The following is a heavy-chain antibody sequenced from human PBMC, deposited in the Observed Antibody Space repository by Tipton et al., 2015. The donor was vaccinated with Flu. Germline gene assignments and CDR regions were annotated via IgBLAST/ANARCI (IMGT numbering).Heavy chain of an antibody. J-gene: IGHJ6*02. CDR3: ARVRVRPDPYYYGMDV. D-gene: IGHD4/OR15-4a*01. CDR2: INPNSGGT. V-gene: IGHV1-2*02. Sequence: QSGPEVKKPGASVKVSCKASGYTFTGYYIHWVRQAPGQGLEWMGWINPNSGGTNYAQKFQGRVTMTRDTSISTAYMELSRLRSDDTAVYYCARVRVRPDPYYYGMDVWGQGTTVTVSS. CDR1: GYTFTGYY.